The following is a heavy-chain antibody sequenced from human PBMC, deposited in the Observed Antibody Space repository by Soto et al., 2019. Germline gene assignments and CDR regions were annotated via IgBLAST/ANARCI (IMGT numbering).Heavy chain of an antibody. D-gene: IGHD2-15*01. V-gene: IGHV4-59*08. Sequence: SETLSLTCTVSGGSINNYYWSWIRQPPGKGLEWIAYIYYTGSTNYNPSLKSRVTISVDTSKNQFSLKLSSVTAADTAVYYCARQSLEGSGGSCYTYYFDYWGQGTLVTVSS. J-gene: IGHJ4*02. CDR1: GGSINNYY. CDR2: IYYTGST. CDR3: ARQSLEGSGGSCYTYYFDY.